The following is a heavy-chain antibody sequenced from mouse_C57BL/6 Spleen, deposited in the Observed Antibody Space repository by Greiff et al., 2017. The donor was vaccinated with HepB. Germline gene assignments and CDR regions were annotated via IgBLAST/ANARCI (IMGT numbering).Heavy chain of an antibody. CDR2: ISDGGSYT. CDR3: ARETGYWDY. J-gene: IGHJ2*01. CDR1: GFTFSSYA. D-gene: IGHD2-14*01. V-gene: IGHV5-4*01. Sequence: EVKLVESGGGLVKPGGSLKLSCAASGFTFSSYAMSWVRQTPEKRLEWVATISDGGSYTYYPDNVKGRFTISRDNAKNNLYLQMSHLKSEDTAMYYCARETGYWDYWGQGTTLTVSS.